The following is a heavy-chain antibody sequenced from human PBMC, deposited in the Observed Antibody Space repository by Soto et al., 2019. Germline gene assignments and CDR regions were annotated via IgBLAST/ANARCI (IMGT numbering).Heavy chain of an antibody. CDR2: INPNSGGT. D-gene: IGHD3-22*01. Sequence: ASVKVSCKASGYTFTGYYRHWVRQAPGQGLEWMGWINPNSGGTNYAQKFQGRVTMTRDTSISTAYMELSRLRSDDTAVYYCARDLSAPYKITTNVDPWGQGTLVTVSS. V-gene: IGHV1-2*02. CDR3: ARDLSAPYKITTNVDP. J-gene: IGHJ5*02. CDR1: GYTFTGYY.